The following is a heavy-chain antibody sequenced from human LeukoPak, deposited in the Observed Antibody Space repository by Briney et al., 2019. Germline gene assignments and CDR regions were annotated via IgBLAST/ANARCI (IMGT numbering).Heavy chain of an antibody. V-gene: IGHV3-53*01. Sequence: GGSLRLSCEASGFTVSSTYMSWVRQAPGKGLEWVAAIYSNGNTYYTDSVKGRFTISRDNSRNSLDLQMNSLRAEDTAVYYCASSAPPPTGTHYYYMNVWGKGTTVTVSS. CDR1: GFTVSSTY. CDR3: ASSAPPPTGTHYYYMNV. CDR2: IYSNGNT. J-gene: IGHJ6*03. D-gene: IGHD6-19*01.